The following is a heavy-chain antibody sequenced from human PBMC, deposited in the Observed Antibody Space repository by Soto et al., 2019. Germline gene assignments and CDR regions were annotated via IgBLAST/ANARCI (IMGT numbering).Heavy chain of an antibody. Sequence: QVQLQESGPGLVKPSQTLSLTCTVSGGSISSGGYYWSWIRQHTGKGLEWIGYIYYSGSTYYNQSLKSRVTISVDTSKNQFSLKLSSVTAADTAVYYCERASLDNWFDPWGQGTLVIVSS. V-gene: IGHV4-31*03. CDR2: IYYSGST. CDR3: ERASLDNWFDP. CDR1: GGSISSGGYY. J-gene: IGHJ5*02.